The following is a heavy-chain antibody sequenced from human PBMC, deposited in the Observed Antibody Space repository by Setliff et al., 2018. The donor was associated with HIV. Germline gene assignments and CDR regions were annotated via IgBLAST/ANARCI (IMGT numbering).Heavy chain of an antibody. V-gene: IGHV4-59*11. D-gene: IGHD2-2*01. Sequence: SETLSLTCTVSGGSIRSHYWNWIRQSPGKGLEWIAYFYYSGSPNYNPSLKSRVTMSVDTSKDQISLTLTSVTAADAAVYYCARGQWPAPRPDFSDGYYNYGMDVWGQGTTVTVSS. CDR1: GGSIRSHY. CDR2: FYYSGSP. J-gene: IGHJ6*02. CDR3: ARGQWPAPRPDFSDGYYNYGMDV.